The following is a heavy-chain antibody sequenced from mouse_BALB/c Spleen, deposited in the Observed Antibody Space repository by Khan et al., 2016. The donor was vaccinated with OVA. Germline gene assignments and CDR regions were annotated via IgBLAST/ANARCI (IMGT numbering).Heavy chain of an antibody. CDR2: IDPANDNS. J-gene: IGHJ2*01. D-gene: IGHD4-1*01. CDR1: GFNIKDTH. Sequence: VQLKQSGAELVKPGASVKLSCTASGFNIKDTHMHWVKQRPEQGLEWIGRIDPANDNSKYDPRFQGKATITADTSSNTAYLHLSSLTSEDTAGYYCAPGGTGDYFDYWGQGTTLTVSS. CDR3: APGGTGDYFDY. V-gene: IGHV14-3*02.